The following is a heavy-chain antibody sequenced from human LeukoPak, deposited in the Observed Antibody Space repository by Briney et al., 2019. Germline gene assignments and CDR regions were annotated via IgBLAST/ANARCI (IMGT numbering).Heavy chain of an antibody. CDR3: AKGDTVFRGGPGY. J-gene: IGHJ4*02. V-gene: IGHV3-11*01. CDR1: GFTFSDYY. Sequence: GGSLRLSCAASGFTFSDYYMSWVRQSPGKGLEWVSYISSGGSSIYYADSVKGRFTISRDNAKISLYLQMNSLRAEDTAFYYCAKGDTVFRGGPGYWGQGTLVTVSS. CDR2: ISSGGSSI. D-gene: IGHD3-10*01.